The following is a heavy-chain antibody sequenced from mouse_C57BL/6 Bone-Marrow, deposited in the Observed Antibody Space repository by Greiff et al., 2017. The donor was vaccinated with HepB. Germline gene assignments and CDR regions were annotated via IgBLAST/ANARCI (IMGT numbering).Heavy chain of an antibody. CDR1: GFNIKDYY. V-gene: IGHV14-2*01. CDR3: SSSLVYPWYFEV. J-gene: IGHJ1*03. Sequence: VQLKESGAELVKPGASVKLSCTASGFNIKDYYMHWVKQRTEQGLEWIGRIDPEDGETKYAPKFQGKATITADTSSNTAYPQLSSLPSEDTAVYYCSSSLVYPWYFEVWGTGTTVTVSS. CDR2: IDPEDGET.